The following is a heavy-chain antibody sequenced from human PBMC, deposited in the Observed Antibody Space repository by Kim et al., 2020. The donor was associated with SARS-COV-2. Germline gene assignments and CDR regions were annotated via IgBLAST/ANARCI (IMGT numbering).Heavy chain of an antibody. D-gene: IGHD2-15*01. CDR2: ISSSSSYT. Sequence: GGSLRLSCAASGFTFSDYYMSWIRQAPGKGLEWVSYISSSSSYTNYADSVKGRFTISRDNAKNSLYLQMNSLRAEDTAVYYCARDQAVVVVAATFDAFDIWGQGTMVTVSS. CDR1: GFTFSDYY. V-gene: IGHV3-11*05. CDR3: ARDQAVVVVAATFDAFDI. J-gene: IGHJ3*02.